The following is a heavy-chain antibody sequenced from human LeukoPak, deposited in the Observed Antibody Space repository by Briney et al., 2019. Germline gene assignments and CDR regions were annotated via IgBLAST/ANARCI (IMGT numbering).Heavy chain of an antibody. Sequence: GGSLRLSCAASGFTLRGYGMHWVRQAPGKGLEWVAFIRYDGSDKSYADSVKGRFTISRDNSENTLYLQINSLRVEGTAVYYCAEDTPTTGYHLDSWGQGTLVTVSS. V-gene: IGHV3-30*02. J-gene: IGHJ4*02. CDR1: GFTLRGYG. CDR3: AEDTPTTGYHLDS. D-gene: IGHD1-1*01. CDR2: IRYDGSDK.